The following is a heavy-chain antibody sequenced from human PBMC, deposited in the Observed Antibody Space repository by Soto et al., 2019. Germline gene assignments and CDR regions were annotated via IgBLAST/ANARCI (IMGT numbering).Heavy chain of an antibody. CDR2: IKQEGSEK. CDR3: AREPCITIFGVVICGFDY. V-gene: IGHV3-7*03. CDR1: GFTVSSYW. J-gene: IGHJ4*02. Sequence: GGSLRLSXAASGFTVSSYWMSWVRQAPGKVLEWVANIKQEGSEKYYVDSVKGRFTISRDNAKNSLYLQMNSLRAEDTAVYYCAREPCITIFGVVICGFDYWGQGTLVTVSS. D-gene: IGHD3-3*01.